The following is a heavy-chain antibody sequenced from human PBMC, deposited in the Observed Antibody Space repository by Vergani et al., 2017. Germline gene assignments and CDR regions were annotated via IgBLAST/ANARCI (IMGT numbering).Heavy chain of an antibody. CDR1: GYTFSNYY. Sequence: QVQVVQSGAEVKKSGASVKVSCKTSGYTFSNYYMHWVRQAPGQGLGWMGIINPSGGHTNYAQKFQGRVTMTRDTSTSTVYMELSSLRSEDTAIYYCARGDYDILTGYRYWGQGTLVTVSA. CDR3: ARGDYDILTGYRY. J-gene: IGHJ4*02. CDR2: INPSGGHT. V-gene: IGHV1-46*03. D-gene: IGHD3-9*01.